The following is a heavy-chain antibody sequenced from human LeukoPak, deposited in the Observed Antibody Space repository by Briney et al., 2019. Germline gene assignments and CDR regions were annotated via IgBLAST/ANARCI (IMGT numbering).Heavy chain of an antibody. Sequence: SVKVSCKASGYTFTSYAISWVRQAPGQGLEWMGRIIPILGIANYAQKFQGRVTITADKSTSTAYMELSSLRSEDTAVYYCARGVATLDWFDPWGQGTLVTVSS. V-gene: IGHV1-69*04. CDR3: ARGVATLDWFDP. D-gene: IGHD5-12*01. CDR1: GYTFTSYA. J-gene: IGHJ5*02. CDR2: IIPILGIA.